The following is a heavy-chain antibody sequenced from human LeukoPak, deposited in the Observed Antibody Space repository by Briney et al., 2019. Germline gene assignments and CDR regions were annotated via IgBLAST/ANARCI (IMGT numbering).Heavy chain of an antibody. CDR1: GGSTSSSIYY. CDR2: IYYSGST. D-gene: IGHD6-13*01. V-gene: IGHV4-39*01. CDR3: ARLVAAAPYYGMGV. J-gene: IGHJ6*02. Sequence: SETPSLTCTEPGGSTSSSIYYSGWIRQPPGNGLGSIGSIYYSGSTYSNPSFRSRVTISVDTSKNQFFLKLSSVAAADTAVYYGARLVAAAPYYGMGVWGQGTTVSVSS.